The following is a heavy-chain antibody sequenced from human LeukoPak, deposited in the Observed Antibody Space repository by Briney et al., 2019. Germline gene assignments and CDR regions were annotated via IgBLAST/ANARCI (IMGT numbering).Heavy chain of an antibody. Sequence: GGSLRLSCAASGFTFSGSAMHWVRQTSGKGLEWVGRIRSKANSYATAYAASVKGRFTISRDDSKNTAYLQMNSLKTEDTAVYYCTRRLVGATTGDYWGQGTLVTVSS. D-gene: IGHD1-26*01. CDR2: IRSKANSYAT. J-gene: IGHJ4*02. V-gene: IGHV3-73*01. CDR3: TRRLVGATTGDY. CDR1: GFTFSGSA.